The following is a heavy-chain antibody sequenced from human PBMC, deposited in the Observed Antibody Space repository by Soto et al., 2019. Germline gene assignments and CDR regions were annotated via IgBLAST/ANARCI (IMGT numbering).Heavy chain of an antibody. Sequence: SVKVSCKASGGTFSSYAISWVRQAPGQGLEWMGGIIPIFGTANYAQKFQGRVTITADKSTSTAYMELSSLRSEDTAVYYCARDFFLRPYYDFSRGYPHYYSRHVWGQGITVTVSS. CDR3: ARDFFLRPYYDFSRGYPHYYSRHV. CDR1: GGTFSSYA. CDR2: IIPIFGTA. D-gene: IGHD3-3*01. J-gene: IGHJ6*02. V-gene: IGHV1-69*06.